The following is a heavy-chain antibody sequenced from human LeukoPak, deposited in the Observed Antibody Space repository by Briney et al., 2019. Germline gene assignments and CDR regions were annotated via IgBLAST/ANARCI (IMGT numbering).Heavy chain of an antibody. J-gene: IGHJ4*02. Sequence: ASVTVSCKASGYTFTDYYLHWVRQAPGQELEWMGWINPNSGGTNYAQKFQGRVTMTRDTSSSTAYLDLSRLRSDDTAVYYCARGDNGSGSYYMRYWGQGTLVTLSS. CDR1: GYTFTDYY. D-gene: IGHD3-10*01. V-gene: IGHV1-2*02. CDR2: INPNSGGT. CDR3: ARGDNGSGSYYMRY.